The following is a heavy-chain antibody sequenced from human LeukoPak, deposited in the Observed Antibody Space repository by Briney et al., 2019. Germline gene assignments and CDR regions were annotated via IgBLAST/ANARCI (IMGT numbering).Heavy chain of an antibody. J-gene: IGHJ4*02. D-gene: IGHD5-18*01. V-gene: IGHV4-61*02. CDR1: GGSISSGSYY. CDR2: IYTSGST. CDR3: ARDKDDGYDY. Sequence: SQTLSLTCTVSGGSISSGSYYWSWIRQPAGKGLEWIGRIYTSGSTNYNPSLKSRVTISVDTSKNQFSLKLSSVTAADTAVYYCARDKDDGYDYWGQGTLVTVSS.